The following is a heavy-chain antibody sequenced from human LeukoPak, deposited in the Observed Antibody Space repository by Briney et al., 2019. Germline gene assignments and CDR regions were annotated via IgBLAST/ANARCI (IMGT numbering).Heavy chain of an antibody. J-gene: IGHJ3*02. CDR1: GGSTSSYY. CDR2: IYYSGST. CDR3: ASHRDAFDI. V-gene: IGHV4-59*01. Sequence: SETLSLTCTVSGGSTSSYYWSWIRQPPGKGLEWIGYIYYSGSTNYNPSLKSRVTISVDTSKNQFSLKLSSVTAADTAVYYCASHRDAFDIWGQGTMVTVSS.